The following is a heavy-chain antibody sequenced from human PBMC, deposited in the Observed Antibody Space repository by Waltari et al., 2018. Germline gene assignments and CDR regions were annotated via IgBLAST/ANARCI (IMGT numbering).Heavy chain of an antibody. CDR3: ANRETAAQEAFDI. CDR1: GFTFRSYA. Sequence: EVQLLESGGGLVQPGGSLRLSCAASGFTFRSYAMSWVRQAPGKGPEWVSAISGSGGSTYYADSVKGLFTISRDNSKNTLYLQMNSLRAEDTAVYYCANRETAAQEAFDIWGQGTMVTVSS. V-gene: IGHV3-23*01. D-gene: IGHD1-26*01. CDR2: ISGSGGST. J-gene: IGHJ3*02.